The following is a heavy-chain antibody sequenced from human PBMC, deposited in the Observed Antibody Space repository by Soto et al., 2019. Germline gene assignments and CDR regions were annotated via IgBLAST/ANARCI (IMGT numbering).Heavy chain of an antibody. CDR1: GFIFSSSA. CDR2: LSAGGTAT. V-gene: IGHV3-23*01. D-gene: IGHD5-18*01. Sequence: EVQLLESGGGLVQPGGSLRLSCAASGFIFSSSAMTWVRQAPGKGLEWVSGLSAGGTATYYADSVKGRFTISRDNSKNTLYLQVNSLRVEDTALYYCASAVGGSSYAYLPADWGHGNLVTVSS. J-gene: IGHJ4*01. CDR3: ASAVGGSSYAYLPAD.